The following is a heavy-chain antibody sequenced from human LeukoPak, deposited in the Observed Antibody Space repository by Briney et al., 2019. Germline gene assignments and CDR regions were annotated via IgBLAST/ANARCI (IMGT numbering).Heavy chain of an antibody. CDR3: AKLMVTVVTTSKLDS. D-gene: IGHD4-23*01. V-gene: IGHV3-30*02. CDR1: GFTFSRCG. J-gene: IGHJ4*02. Sequence: GGSLRLSCAASGFTFSRCGMHWVRQAPGKGLEWVAFIRYDGSNQYYADSVKGRFTISRDNSKNTLYLQMNSLRPDDTAFYYCAKLMVTVVTTSKLDSWGQGTLVTVSS. CDR2: IRYDGSNQ.